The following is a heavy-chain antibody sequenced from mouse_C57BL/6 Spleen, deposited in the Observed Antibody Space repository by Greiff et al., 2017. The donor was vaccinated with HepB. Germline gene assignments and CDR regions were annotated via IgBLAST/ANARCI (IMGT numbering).Heavy chain of an antibody. Sequence: EVKVVESGGGLVKPGGSLKLSCAASGFTFSSYTMSWVRQTPEKRLEWVATISGGGGNTYYPDSVKGRFTISRDNAKNTLYLQMSSLRSEDTALYYCARQDYYGSSYAGAMDYWGQGTSVTVSS. D-gene: IGHD1-1*01. V-gene: IGHV5-9*01. CDR3: ARQDYYGSSYAGAMDY. CDR2: ISGGGGNT. J-gene: IGHJ4*01. CDR1: GFTFSSYT.